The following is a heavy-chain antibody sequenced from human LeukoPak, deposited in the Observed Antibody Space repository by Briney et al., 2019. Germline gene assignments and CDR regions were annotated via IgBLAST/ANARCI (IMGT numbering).Heavy chain of an antibody. CDR1: GFTFSIYA. V-gene: IGHV3-23*01. CDR2: ITDSGAST. Sequence: GGSLRLSCAASGFTFSIYAMSWVRQAPGKGLEWVSSITDSGASTYYADSVKGRFTISRDNSKNTLYLQMNSLRAEDTAVYYCAKYYYGSNTYSFDYWGQGTLVTVSS. D-gene: IGHD3-22*01. J-gene: IGHJ4*02. CDR3: AKYYYGSNTYSFDY.